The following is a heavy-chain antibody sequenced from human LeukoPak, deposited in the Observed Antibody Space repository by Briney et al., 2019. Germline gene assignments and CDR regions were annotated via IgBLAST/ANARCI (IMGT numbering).Heavy chain of an antibody. J-gene: IGHJ6*02. Sequence: ASVKVSCKASGYTLTSYAMNWVRQAPGQGLEWMGWINTNTGNPTYAQGFTGRFVFSLDTSVSTTYLQISSPKAEDTAVYYCARGYIYGYGHQYGMDVWGQGTTVTVSS. CDR3: ARGYIYGYGHQYGMDV. D-gene: IGHD5-18*01. CDR1: GYTLTSYA. V-gene: IGHV7-4-1*02. CDR2: INTNTGNP.